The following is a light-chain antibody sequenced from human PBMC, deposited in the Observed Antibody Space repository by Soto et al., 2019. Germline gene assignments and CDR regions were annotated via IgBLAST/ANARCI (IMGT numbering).Light chain of an antibody. V-gene: IGKV1-5*03. Sequence: DIQMTQSPSTLSASVGDTVTITCRASQTIGTWLAWYQQKPAKAPKLLIYKASTLESGVPSRFSGSGSGTEFTLTISSLQPDDFATYYCQQYETFSGTFGPGTKVDIK. CDR3: QQYETFSGT. J-gene: IGKJ1*01. CDR2: KAS. CDR1: QTIGTW.